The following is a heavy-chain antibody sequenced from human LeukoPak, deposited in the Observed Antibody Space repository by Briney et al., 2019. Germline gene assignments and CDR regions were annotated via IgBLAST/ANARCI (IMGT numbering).Heavy chain of an antibody. CDR3: ARAPYSSSWFYFDH. D-gene: IGHD6-13*01. J-gene: IGHJ4*01. Sequence: PGGSLRLSCAASGFTFSDYYMSWIRQAPGKGLEWVSYISSSSSHTNYADAVTSRFTISRDNAKNSLYLQMNSLRAEDTAVYYCARAPYSSSWFYFDHWGQGTLVTVSS. CDR1: GFTFSDYY. V-gene: IGHV3-11*06. CDR2: ISSSSSHT.